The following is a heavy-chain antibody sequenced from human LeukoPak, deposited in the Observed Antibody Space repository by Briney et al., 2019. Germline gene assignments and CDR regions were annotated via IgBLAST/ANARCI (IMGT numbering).Heavy chain of an antibody. V-gene: IGHV3-53*01. CDR1: GFTVSSNY. CDR2: IYSGGST. CDR3: ARGDCSSTSCFVFDP. J-gene: IGHJ5*02. Sequence: GGSLRLSCAASGFTVSSNYMSWVRQAPGKGLEWVSVIYSGGSTYTADSVKGRFTISRDNSKNTLYLQMNSLRVEDTAVYYCARGDCSSTSCFVFDPWGQGTLVIVSS. D-gene: IGHD2-2*01.